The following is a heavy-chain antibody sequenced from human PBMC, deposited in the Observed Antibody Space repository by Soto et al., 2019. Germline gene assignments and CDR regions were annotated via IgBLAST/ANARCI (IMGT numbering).Heavy chain of an antibody. J-gene: IGHJ4*02. D-gene: IGHD3-16*01. CDR3: ASGVGLYRASTVIPSTFFDY. V-gene: IGHV4-34*01. CDR1: GGSFSGYY. CDR2: INHSGST. Sequence: SETLSLTCAVYGGSFSGYYWSWIRQPPGKGLEWIGEINHSGSTNYNPSLKSRVTISVDTSKNQFSLKLSSVTAADTAVYYCASGVGLYRASTVIPSTFFDYWGQGTLVTVSS.